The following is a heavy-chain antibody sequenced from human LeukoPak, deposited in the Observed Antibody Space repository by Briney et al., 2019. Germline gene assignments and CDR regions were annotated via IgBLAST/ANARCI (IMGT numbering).Heavy chain of an antibody. Sequence: SETLSLTCAVYGGSFSGYYRSWIRQPPGKGLEWIGEINQSGSINNNPSLKSRVTISVDTSKNQFSPKLSSVTAADTAVYYCARGSSLTAAGTKSNWFDPWGQGTLVTVSS. CDR3: ARGSSLTAAGTKSNWFDP. D-gene: IGHD6-13*01. V-gene: IGHV4-34*01. CDR1: GGSFSGYY. J-gene: IGHJ5*02. CDR2: INQSGSI.